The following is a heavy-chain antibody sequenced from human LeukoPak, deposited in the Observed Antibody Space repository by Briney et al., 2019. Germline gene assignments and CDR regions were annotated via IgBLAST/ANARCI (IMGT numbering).Heavy chain of an antibody. Sequence: GALRLSCAASGFTFSSYAMSWVRQAPGKGLEWVSTISTAGYSTYYADSVKDRFTISRDNSENTLYLQMNSLRPEDTAMYYCAKDATGYSSGGGYFDYWGQGALVTVSS. CDR2: ISTAGYST. V-gene: IGHV3-23*01. CDR3: AKDATGYSSGGGYFDY. D-gene: IGHD6-19*01. J-gene: IGHJ4*02. CDR1: GFTFSSYA.